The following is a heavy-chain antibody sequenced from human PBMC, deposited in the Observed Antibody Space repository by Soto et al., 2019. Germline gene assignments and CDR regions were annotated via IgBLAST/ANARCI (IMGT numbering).Heavy chain of an antibody. J-gene: IGHJ6*03. CDR2: ISAYNGNT. CDR3: GSTNYNHSLKSRVTISVDTSKNQFSLKLSSVTAADTAVYYCARDYQNRRSMTTVTSNDYYYYCMDV. V-gene: IGHV1-18*01. CDR1: GYTFTSYG. D-gene: IGHD3-10*01. Sequence: ASVKVSCKASGYTFTSYGISWVRQAPGQGLEWMGWISAYNGNTNYAQKLQGRVTMTTDTSTSTAYMELRSLRSDDTAVYYSGSTNYNHSLKSRVTISVDTSKNQFSLKLSSVTAADTAVYYCARDYQNRRSMTTVTSNDYYYYCMDVWGKGTTVTVSS.